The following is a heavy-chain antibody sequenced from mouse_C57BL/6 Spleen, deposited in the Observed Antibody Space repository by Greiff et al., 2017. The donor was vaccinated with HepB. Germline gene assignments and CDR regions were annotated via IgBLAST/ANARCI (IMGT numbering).Heavy chain of an antibody. Sequence: EVQRVESEGGLVQPGSSMKLSCTASGFTFSDYYMAWVRQVPEKGLEWVANINYDGSSTYYLDSLKSRFIISRDNAKNILYLQMSSLKSEDTATYYCARVGDGYFGYFDVWGTGTTVTVSS. CDR1: GFTFSDYY. J-gene: IGHJ1*03. CDR3: ARVGDGYFGYFDV. D-gene: IGHD2-3*01. CDR2: INYDGSST. V-gene: IGHV5-16*01.